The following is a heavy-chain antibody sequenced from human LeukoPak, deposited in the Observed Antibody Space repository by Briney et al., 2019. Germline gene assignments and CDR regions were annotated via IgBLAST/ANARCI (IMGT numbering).Heavy chain of an antibody. CDR3: AREEGGGGTDAFDI. J-gene: IGHJ3*02. Sequence: ASVKVSCKASGYTFTSYDINWVRQAPGQGLEWMGWISAYNGNTNYAQKLQGRVTMTTDTSTSTAYMELRSLRSDDTAVYYCAREEGGGGTDAFDIWGQGTMVTVSS. CDR2: ISAYNGNT. D-gene: IGHD2-15*01. CDR1: GYTFTSYD. V-gene: IGHV1-18*01.